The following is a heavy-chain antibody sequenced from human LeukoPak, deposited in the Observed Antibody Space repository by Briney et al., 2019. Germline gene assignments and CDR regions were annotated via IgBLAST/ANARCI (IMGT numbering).Heavy chain of an antibody. V-gene: IGHV1-69*01. J-gene: IGHJ5*02. CDR1: GGTFSSYA. CDR2: IISIFVPA. Sequence: SVKVSCEASGGTFSSYAISWVRQAPGQGLEWMGGIISIFVPANYAQKFWGRVTITADESTSTAYMELSSLRSEDTAVYYCARGHTPDIDFNGAYYYDSSGYRVWWFDPWGQGTLVTDSS. CDR3: ARGHTPDIDFNGAYYYDSSGYRVWWFDP. D-gene: IGHD3-22*01.